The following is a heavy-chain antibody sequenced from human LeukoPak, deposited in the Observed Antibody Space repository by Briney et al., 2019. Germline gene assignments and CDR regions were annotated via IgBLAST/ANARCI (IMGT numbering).Heavy chain of an antibody. J-gene: IGHJ4*01. Sequence: SETLSLTCTVSGGSISSSSYYWGWIRQPPGKGLEWIGSIYYSGSTYYNPSLKSRVTISVDTSKNQFSLKLSSVTAADTAVYFCARGVVPPATFDSWGQGTLVTVSS. CDR3: ARGVVPPATFDS. CDR2: IYYSGST. CDR1: GGSISSSSYY. V-gene: IGHV4-39*07. D-gene: IGHD2-2*01.